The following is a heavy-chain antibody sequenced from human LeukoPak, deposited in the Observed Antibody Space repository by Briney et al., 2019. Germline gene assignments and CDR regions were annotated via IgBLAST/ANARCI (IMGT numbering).Heavy chain of an antibody. D-gene: IGHD6-19*01. CDR1: GGSMSGAY. J-gene: IGHJ4*02. CDR3: ARHHIAVAGLLDY. CDR2: DFFTGNT. Sequence: SETLSLTCTVSGGSMSGAYWSWIRQPPGKGLEWIGYDFFTGNTNYNPSPGSRLTISVDTSKNQFSLKLSSVTAADTAVYYCARHHIAVAGLLDYWGQGTLVTVSS. V-gene: IGHV4-59*08.